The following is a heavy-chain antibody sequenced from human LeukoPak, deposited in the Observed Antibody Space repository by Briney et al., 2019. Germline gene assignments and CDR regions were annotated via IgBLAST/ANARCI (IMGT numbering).Heavy chain of an antibody. D-gene: IGHD5-12*01. Sequence: GGSLRLSCAASGFTFNRYWMSWVRQAPGKGLQWVANIKQDGSAKYYVDSVKGRFTISRDNAKNSLYLQMNSLRAEDTAVYYCARVEASGYDYGAFDYWGQGTLVTVSS. CDR2: IKQDGSAK. CDR3: ARVEASGYDYGAFDY. J-gene: IGHJ4*02. V-gene: IGHV3-7*01. CDR1: GFTFNRYW.